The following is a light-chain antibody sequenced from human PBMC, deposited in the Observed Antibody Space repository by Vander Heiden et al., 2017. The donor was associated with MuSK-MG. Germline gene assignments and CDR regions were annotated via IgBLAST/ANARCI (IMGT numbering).Light chain of an antibody. V-gene: IGLV1-44*01. CDR1: SSNIGSNT. CDR3: AAWDGSLNGVV. Sequence: QSVLTQPPSASETPGQRVTISCSGSSSNIGSNTVNWYQQLPGTAPTLVIYPNNQRPSGVPDRFSGSKSGTSASLSISGLQSEDEADYYCAAWDGSLNGVVFGGGTKLTVL. CDR2: PNN. J-gene: IGLJ2*01.